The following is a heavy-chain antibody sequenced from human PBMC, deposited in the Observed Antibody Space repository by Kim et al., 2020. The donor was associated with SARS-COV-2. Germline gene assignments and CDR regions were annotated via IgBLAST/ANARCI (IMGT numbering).Heavy chain of an antibody. CDR2: ISSSSSYI. J-gene: IGHJ5*02. CDR1: GFTFSSYS. V-gene: IGHV3-21*01. CDR3: ARDDSSGPYNWFDP. Sequence: GGSLRLSCAASGFTFSSYSMNWVRQAPGKGLEWVSSISSSSSYIYYADSVKGRFTISRDNAKNSLYLQMNSLRAEDTAVYYCARDDSSGPYNWFDPWGQGTLVTVSS. D-gene: IGHD6-19*01.